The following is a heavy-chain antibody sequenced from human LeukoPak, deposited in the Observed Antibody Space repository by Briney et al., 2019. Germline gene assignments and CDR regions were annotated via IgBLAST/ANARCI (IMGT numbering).Heavy chain of an antibody. V-gene: IGHV1-46*01. CDR3: ARGQIFETMDV. CDR1: GYTFTNYY. CDR2: IHPSGGAT. J-gene: IGHJ6*02. Sequence: GASVKVSCKASGYTFTNYYMHWVRQDPGQGREWMGVIHPSGGATRYAQKFQGRVTMTRDTSTSTVYIQLSSLRSEDTAVYYCARGQIFETMDVWGQGTTVTVS. D-gene: IGHD3-3*01.